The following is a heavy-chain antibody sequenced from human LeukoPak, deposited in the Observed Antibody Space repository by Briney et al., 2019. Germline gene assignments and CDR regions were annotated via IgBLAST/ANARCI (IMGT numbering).Heavy chain of an antibody. J-gene: IGHJ4*02. D-gene: IGHD3-3*02. CDR1: EYTFSDFY. Sequence: ASVKASCKASEYTFSDFYIHWVRQAPGQGLEYVGWITPKSGDTYSPQRFQGRVTMTRDASISTAYMELSSLRSDDTAVYFCARVRLADERAWAYWGQGTLVTVSS. V-gene: IGHV1-2*02. CDR2: ITPKSGDT. CDR3: ARVRLADERAWAY.